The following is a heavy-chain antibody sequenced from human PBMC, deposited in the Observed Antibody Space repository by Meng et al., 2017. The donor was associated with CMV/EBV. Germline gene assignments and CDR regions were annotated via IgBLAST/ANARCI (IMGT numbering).Heavy chain of an antibody. Sequence: GSLRLSCTVSGGSISSYYWSWIRQPPGKGLEWIGYIYYSGSTNYNPSLKSRVTISVDTSQNQFSLKLSSVTAADTAVYYCARALSGELLDYWGQGTLVTVSS. D-gene: IGHD1-26*01. CDR1: GGSISSYY. V-gene: IGHV4-59*01. CDR3: ARALSGELLDY. J-gene: IGHJ4*02. CDR2: IYYSGST.